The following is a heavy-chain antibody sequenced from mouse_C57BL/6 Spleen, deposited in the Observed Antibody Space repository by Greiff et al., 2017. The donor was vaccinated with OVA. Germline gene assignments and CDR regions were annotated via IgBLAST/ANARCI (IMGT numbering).Heavy chain of an antibody. D-gene: IGHD2-5*01. J-gene: IGHJ2*01. CDR3: ARFYSKGGYYCDY. CDR1: GYTFTDYY. Sequence: EVQLQQSGPVLVKPGASVKMSCKASGYTFTDYYMNWVKQSHGKSLEWIGVINPYNGGTSYNQKFKGKATLTVDKSSSTAYMELNSLTSEDSAVYYCARFYSKGGYYCDYWGQGTTLTVSS. V-gene: IGHV1-19*01. CDR2: INPYNGGT.